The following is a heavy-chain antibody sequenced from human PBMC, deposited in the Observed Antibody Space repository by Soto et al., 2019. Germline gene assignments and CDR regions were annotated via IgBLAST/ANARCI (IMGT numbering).Heavy chain of an antibody. J-gene: IGHJ4*02. CDR3: ASTSSSWYGGIDY. CDR1: GFTSRSYW. D-gene: IGHD6-13*01. V-gene: IGHV3-33*01. Sequence: AGGSLRLSCSASGFTSRSYWVHWGRPAPGKGLEWVAVIWYDGSNKDYADSVKGRFTISRDNSKNTLYLQMNSLRAEDTAVYYCASTSSSWYGGIDYWGQGTLVTVSS. CDR2: IWYDGSNK.